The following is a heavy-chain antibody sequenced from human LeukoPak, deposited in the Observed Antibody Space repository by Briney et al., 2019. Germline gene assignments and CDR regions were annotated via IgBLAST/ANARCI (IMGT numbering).Heavy chain of an antibody. D-gene: IGHD2-2*01. CDR1: GGSISSGSYY. CDR2: IYISGST. CDR3: ARERREQLLPPYTRSVTYFDY. V-gene: IGHV4-61*02. J-gene: IGHJ4*02. Sequence: PSETLSLTCTVSGGSISSGSYYWSWMRQPAGKGLEWIGRIYISGSTSYNPSLKGRATISIDTSKNQFSLKLSSVTTADTAVYYCARERREQLLPPYTRSVTYFDYWGQGTLVTVSS.